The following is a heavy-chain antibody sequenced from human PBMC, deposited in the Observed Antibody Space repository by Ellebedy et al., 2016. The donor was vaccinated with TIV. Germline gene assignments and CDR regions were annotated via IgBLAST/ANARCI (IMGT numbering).Heavy chain of an antibody. D-gene: IGHD4-23*01. Sequence: AASVKVSCKASGYTFSGYYMHWVRQAPGQGLEWMALIKTSAKITTYAQKFQGRVTVTWDTSTSTVYLELSSLRSEDTAMYYCAREPANSLYFDQWGQGTLVTVSS. CDR3: AREPANSLYFDQ. CDR2: IKTSAKIT. CDR1: GYTFSGYY. V-gene: IGHV1-46*01. J-gene: IGHJ4*02.